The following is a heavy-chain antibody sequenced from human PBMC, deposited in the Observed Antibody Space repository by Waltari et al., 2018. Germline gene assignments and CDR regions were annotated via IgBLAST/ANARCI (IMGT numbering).Heavy chain of an antibody. CDR3: AREGGFSYRSEH. J-gene: IGHJ4*02. V-gene: IGHV4-61*09. D-gene: IGHD3-10*01. CDR1: GGSIRSGSFY. Sequence: QVQLHESGPGLVKPSQTLSLTCTVSGGSIRSGSFYWNWIRQPAGKGLEWIGFIYTSGSTNYNPSLKSRVTISADTSKNQFSLKLTSVTAADTAVYYCAREGGFSYRSEHWGQGALVTVAS. CDR2: IYTSGST.